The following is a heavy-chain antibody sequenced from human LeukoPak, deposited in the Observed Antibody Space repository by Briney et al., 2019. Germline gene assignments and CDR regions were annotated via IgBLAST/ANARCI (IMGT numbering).Heavy chain of an antibody. CDR3: VRNPPRSGWYADWFDP. CDR2: LYYSGST. V-gene: IGHV4-39*01. J-gene: IGHJ5*02. Sequence: SETLSLTCTVSGGSITSSSYYWGWIRQPPGKGLEWIGSLYYSGSTYYNPSLKSRVTISVDTSKNQFSLRLTSVTAADTAVYYCVRNPPRSGWYADWFDPWGQGTLVTVTS. CDR1: GGSITSSSYY. D-gene: IGHD6-19*01.